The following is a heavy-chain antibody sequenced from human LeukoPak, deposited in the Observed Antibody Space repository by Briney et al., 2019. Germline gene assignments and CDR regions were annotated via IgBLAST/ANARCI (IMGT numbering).Heavy chain of an antibody. V-gene: IGHV3-23*01. D-gene: IGHD1-26*01. CDR2: ISGSGGST. Sequence: GGSLRLSCAASGFTFSSYDMSWVRQAPGKGLEWVSAISGSGGSTYYADSVKGRFTISRDNSRDTLYLQMNSLRAEDTAVYYCAKDRVGAILPFDYWGQGTLVTVSS. CDR1: GFTFSSYD. CDR3: AKDRVGAILPFDY. J-gene: IGHJ4*02.